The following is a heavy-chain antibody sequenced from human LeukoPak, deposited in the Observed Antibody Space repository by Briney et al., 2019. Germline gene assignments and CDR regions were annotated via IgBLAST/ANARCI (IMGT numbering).Heavy chain of an antibody. J-gene: IGHJ4*02. D-gene: IGHD4-23*01. V-gene: IGHV3-30*02. CDR2: IRYDGTNK. CDR1: GFTFGGYG. Sequence: GRSLRLSCAASGFTFGGYGMNWVRQGPGRGLEWVASIRYDGTNKYYADSVKGRFTISRDNSKDTLYLQMNSLKAEDTAVYYCAKVDYGGAFDHWGQGTLVTVSS. CDR3: AKVDYGGAFDH.